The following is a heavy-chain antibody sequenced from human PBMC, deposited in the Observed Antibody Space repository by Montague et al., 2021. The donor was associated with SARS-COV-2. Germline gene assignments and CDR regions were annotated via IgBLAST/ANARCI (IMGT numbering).Heavy chain of an antibody. CDR1: GGSISSSSSY. Sequence: SETLSLTCTVSGGSISSSSSYWGWIRQPPGMGLEWIGSIYYSGSTYYNPSLKSRITISVDTSKNQFSLRLTSVTAADTAVYYCARDLRIPMLIVIQGYGMDVWGQGTTVTVSS. D-gene: IGHD3-22*01. CDR2: IYYSGST. V-gene: IGHV4-39*07. CDR3: ARDLRIPMLIVIQGYGMDV. J-gene: IGHJ6*02.